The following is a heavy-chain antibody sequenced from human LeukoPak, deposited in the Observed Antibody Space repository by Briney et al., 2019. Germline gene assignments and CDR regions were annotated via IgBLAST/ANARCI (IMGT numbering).Heavy chain of an antibody. CDR1: GFTFGKYW. CDR2: IKLDGSEK. D-gene: IGHD3/OR15-3a*01. Sequence: GGSLRLSRVASGFTFGKYWMSWVRQAPGKGLEWVANIKLDGSEKNYVDSVKGRFTISRDNTKNSLYLQMNSLRAEDTAVFYCARDQYDTWSRRGNFDSWGQGTLVIVSS. J-gene: IGHJ4*02. V-gene: IGHV3-7*03. CDR3: ARDQYDTWSRRGNFDS.